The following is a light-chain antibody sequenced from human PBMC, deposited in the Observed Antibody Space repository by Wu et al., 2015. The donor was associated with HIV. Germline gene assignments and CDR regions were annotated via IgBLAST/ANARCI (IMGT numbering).Light chain of an antibody. CDR1: QSVSSN. CDR2: DAS. CDR3: QHRSNWPPWT. V-gene: IGKV3-11*01. J-gene: IGKJ1*01. Sequence: EIVMTQSPATLSVSPGERATLSCRASQSVSSNLAWYQQKPGQAPRLLIYDASTRATGIPARFSGSGSGTDFTLTISSLEPEDFAVYYCQHRSNWPPWTFGQGTKVEIK.